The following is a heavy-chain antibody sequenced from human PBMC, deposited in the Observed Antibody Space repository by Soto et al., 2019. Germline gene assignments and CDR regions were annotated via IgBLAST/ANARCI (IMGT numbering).Heavy chain of an antibody. CDR3: AKDVGWSWEDWSGYYAVPGAFDF. CDR2: ISGGGGST. Sequence: EVQLLESGGGLVQPGGSLRLSCAASGFTFSSYAMRWVRQAPGKGLEWVSAISGGGGSTYYADSVKGRFTISRDNSKNSRDQQRNSLCVEVTGVYYGAKDVGWSWEDWSGYYAVPGAFDFWGQGTMVTVSS. J-gene: IGHJ3*01. CDR1: GFTFSSYA. D-gene: IGHD3-3*01. V-gene: IGHV3-23*01.